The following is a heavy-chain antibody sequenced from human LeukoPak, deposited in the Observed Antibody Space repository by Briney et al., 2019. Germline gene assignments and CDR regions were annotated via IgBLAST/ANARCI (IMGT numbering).Heavy chain of an antibody. CDR2: INHSGST. D-gene: IGHD3-10*01. Sequence: SETLSLTCAVYGGSFSGYYWSWLRQPPGKGLEWIGEINHSGSTNYNPSLKSRVTISVDTSKNQFSLKLSSVTAADTAVYYCARHQTVLLWFGAIKGRWFDPWGQGTLVTVSS. CDR3: ARHQTVLLWFGAIKGRWFDP. J-gene: IGHJ5*02. CDR1: GGSFSGYY. V-gene: IGHV4-34*01.